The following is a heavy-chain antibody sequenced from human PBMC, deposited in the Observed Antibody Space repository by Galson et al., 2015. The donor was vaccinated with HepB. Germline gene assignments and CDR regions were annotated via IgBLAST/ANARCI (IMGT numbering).Heavy chain of an antibody. Sequence: SLRLSCAASGFTFSSYAMHWVRQAPGKGLEWVAVISYDGSNKYYADSVKGRFTISRDNSKNTLYLQMNSLRAEDTAVYYCARDLIVVVPAAIDDYYYGMDVWGQGTTVTVSS. CDR1: GFTFSSYA. CDR2: ISYDGSNK. V-gene: IGHV3-30*04. D-gene: IGHD2-2*01. CDR3: ARDLIVVVPAAIDDYYYGMDV. J-gene: IGHJ6*02.